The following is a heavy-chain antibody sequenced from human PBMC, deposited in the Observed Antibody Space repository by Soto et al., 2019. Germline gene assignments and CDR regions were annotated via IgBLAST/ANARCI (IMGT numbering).Heavy chain of an antibody. D-gene: IGHD3-22*01. J-gene: IGHJ4*02. CDR1: GVSISTYY. Sequence: PSETLSLTCTVTGVSISTYYWSWIRQPPGKRLEWLGYLYFNGNTDYNPSLESRVTISVDTSKNQFSLKLTSATAADTAVYYCARDRRSYYSDGSGLDFWGQGTLVTVSS. CDR2: LYFNGNT. V-gene: IGHV4-59*12. CDR3: ARDRRSYYSDGSGLDF.